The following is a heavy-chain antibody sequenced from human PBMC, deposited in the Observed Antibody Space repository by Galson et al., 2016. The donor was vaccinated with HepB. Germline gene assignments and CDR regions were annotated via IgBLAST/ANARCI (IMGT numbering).Heavy chain of an antibody. CDR3: VRGLPSHWDDAFES. J-gene: IGHJ3*02. CDR1: GFTFTNAW. D-gene: IGHD2-21*01. CDR2: IKSEDQGRTT. Sequence: SLRLSCAASGFTFTNAWMTWVRQTPGRGLEWVGHIKSEDQGRTTDYAAPVKGRFTISRDDSTNRVYLQMSGLQTDDTGVYYCVRGLPSHWDDAFESWGQGAMVTVSS. V-gene: IGHV3-15*01.